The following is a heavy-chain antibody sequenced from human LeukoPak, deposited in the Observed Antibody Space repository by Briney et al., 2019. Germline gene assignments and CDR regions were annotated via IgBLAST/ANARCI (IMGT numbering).Heavy chain of an antibody. V-gene: IGHV3-15*01. CDR1: GFTFSNAW. Sequence: GGSLRLSCAASGFTFSNAWMSWVRQAPGKGLGWVGRIKSKTDGGTTDYAAPVKGRFTISRDDSKNTLYLQMNSLKTEDTAVYYCTTDGARPLWFAFDSWGQGTMVTVSS. J-gene: IGHJ3*02. D-gene: IGHD3-9*01. CDR3: TTDGARPLWFAFDS. CDR2: IKSKTDGGTT.